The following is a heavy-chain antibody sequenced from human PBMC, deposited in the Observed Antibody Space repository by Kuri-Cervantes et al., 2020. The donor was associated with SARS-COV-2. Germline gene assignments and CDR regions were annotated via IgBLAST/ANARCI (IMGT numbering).Heavy chain of an antibody. Sequence: SETLSLTCTVSGGSISSYYWSWIRQPPGKGREWSGYIYYCGSTNYNPPRKSRVTISVDTSKNQFSLKLSSVTAADTAVYYCARVGKYYDFWSGYSTAYYYYGMDVWGQGTTVTVSS. D-gene: IGHD3-3*01. J-gene: IGHJ6*02. V-gene: IGHV4-59*08. CDR2: IYYCGST. CDR1: GGSISSYY. CDR3: ARVGKYYDFWSGYSTAYYYYGMDV.